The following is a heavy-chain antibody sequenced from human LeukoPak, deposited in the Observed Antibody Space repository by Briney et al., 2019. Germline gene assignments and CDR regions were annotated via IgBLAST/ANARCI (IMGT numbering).Heavy chain of an antibody. CDR2: ILYDGSIQ. V-gene: IGHV3-30*04. Sequence: GGSLRLSCAASGFSFGNYAMHWVRQAPGKGLDWVAVILYDGSIQNTADSVRGRFIISRDNSKNTVFLQMSSLTTDDTAVYYCARGAILGAFNLMDYWGQGTLVTVSS. CDR1: GFSFGNYA. J-gene: IGHJ4*02. CDR3: ARGAILGAFNLMDY. D-gene: IGHD1-26*01.